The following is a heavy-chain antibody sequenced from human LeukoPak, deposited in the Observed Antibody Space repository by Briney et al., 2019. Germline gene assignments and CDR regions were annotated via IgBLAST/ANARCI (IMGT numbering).Heavy chain of an antibody. CDR3: ARGPETVTIFSNWFDP. V-gene: IGHV3-53*01. Sequence: PGGSLRLSCAASGFTVSSNYMSWVRQAPGKGLEWVSVIYSGGSTYYADSVKGRFTISRDNSKNTLYLQMNSLRAEDTAVYYCARGPETVTIFSNWFDPWGQGTLVTVSS. J-gene: IGHJ5*02. CDR1: GFTVSSNY. D-gene: IGHD3-9*01. CDR2: IYSGGST.